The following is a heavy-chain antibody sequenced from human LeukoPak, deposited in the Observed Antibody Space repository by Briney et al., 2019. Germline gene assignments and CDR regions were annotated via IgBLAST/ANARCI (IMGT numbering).Heavy chain of an antibody. V-gene: IGHV3-30*02. CDR3: ARSRCSSTSCYFYFDY. Sequence: GGSLRLSCAASGFTFSSYGMHWVRQAPGKGLEWVAFTRYDGSNKYYADSVKGRFTISRDNSKNMLYLQMNSLRAEDTAVYYCARSRCSSTSCYFYFDYWGQGTLVTVSS. J-gene: IGHJ4*02. CDR2: TRYDGSNK. D-gene: IGHD2-2*01. CDR1: GFTFSSYG.